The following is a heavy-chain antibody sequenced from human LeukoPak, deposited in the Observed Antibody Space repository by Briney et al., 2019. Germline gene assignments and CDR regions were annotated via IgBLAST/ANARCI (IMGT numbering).Heavy chain of an antibody. V-gene: IGHV3-11*04. CDR3: ARAVKWDY. CDR2: VSGSGTSAI. J-gene: IGHJ4*02. CDR1: GFTFSNYW. Sequence: PGGSLRLSCAASGFTFSNYWMGWVHQAPGKGLEWISYVSGSGTSAIYYADSVQGRFTISRDNAKNSVYLQMNNLRDEDTAVYYCARAVKWDYWGLGVLVTVSS. D-gene: IGHD1-26*01.